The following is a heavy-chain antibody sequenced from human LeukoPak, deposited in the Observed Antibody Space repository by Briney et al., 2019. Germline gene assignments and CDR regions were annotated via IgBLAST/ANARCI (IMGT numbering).Heavy chain of an antibody. CDR1: RFTFSSYS. V-gene: IGHV3-21*01. Sequence: GGSLRLSCAPSRFTFSSYSMNWVRQAPGKGLEWVSSISSSSSYIYYADSVKGRFTISRDNAKNSLYLQMNSLRAEDTAVYYCARDPEDFWSVLRTGPWGQGTLVTVSS. D-gene: IGHD3-3*01. CDR3: ARDPEDFWSVLRTGP. J-gene: IGHJ5*02. CDR2: ISSSSSYI.